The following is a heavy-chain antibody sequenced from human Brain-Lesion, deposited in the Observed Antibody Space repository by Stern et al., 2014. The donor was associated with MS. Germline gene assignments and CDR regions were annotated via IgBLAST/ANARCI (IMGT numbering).Heavy chain of an antibody. J-gene: IGHJ3*02. CDR3: AGAIGKYELLESFDM. Sequence: VQLVESGPGLVKPSQTLSLACAVSGASVGGGDWYWSWIRQPPGKGPGWLGHIYYSGTTYYKPSLKSRLIISLDTSKNQFSLNLTSVTAADTAVYYCAGAIGKYELLESFDMWGQGTMVTVSS. CDR2: IYYSGTT. V-gene: IGHV4-30-4*01. D-gene: IGHD1-1*01. CDR1: GASVGGGDWY.